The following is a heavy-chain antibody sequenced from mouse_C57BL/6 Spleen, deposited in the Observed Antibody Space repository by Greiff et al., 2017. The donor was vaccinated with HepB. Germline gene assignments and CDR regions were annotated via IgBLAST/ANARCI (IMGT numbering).Heavy chain of an antibody. D-gene: IGHD4-1*01. CDR1: GFTFSSYG. V-gene: IGHV5-6*01. Sequence: EVKLMESGGDLVKPGGSLKLSCAASGFTFSSYGMSWVRQTPDKRLEWVATISSGGSYTYYPDSVKGRFTISRDNAKNTLYLQMSSVKSEDTAMYYCARLALGRGYYFDYWGQGTTLTVSS. CDR2: ISSGGSYT. CDR3: ARLALGRGYYFDY. J-gene: IGHJ2*01.